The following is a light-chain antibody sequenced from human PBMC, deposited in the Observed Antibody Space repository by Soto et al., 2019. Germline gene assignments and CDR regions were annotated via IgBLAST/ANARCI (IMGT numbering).Light chain of an antibody. V-gene: IGLV1-44*01. J-gene: IGLJ1*01. CDR1: SSNIEINT. CDR3: AAWDDILNGYV. Sequence: QSVLTQPPSASGTPGQRVTISCSGSSSNIEINTVTWYQQLPGTAPKLVIYSNYDRPSGVPDRFSGSTSGTSASLVIRGLQSEDEADYYCAAWDDILNGYVFGGGTKLTVL. CDR2: SNY.